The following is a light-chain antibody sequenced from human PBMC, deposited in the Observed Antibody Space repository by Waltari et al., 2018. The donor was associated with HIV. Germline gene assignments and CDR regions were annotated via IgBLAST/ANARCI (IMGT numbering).Light chain of an antibody. J-gene: IGLJ2*01. CDR3: AAWDDSLSGHVV. CDR2: RNN. Sequence: QSVLTQPPSASGTPGQRVTISCSGSSSNIGSYYVYWYQQLPGTTPKLRIYRNNPRPAGVPDRFSGSKSGTSASLAISGLRSEDEADYYCAAWDDSLSGHVVFGGGTKLTVL. V-gene: IGLV1-47*01. CDR1: SSNIGSYY.